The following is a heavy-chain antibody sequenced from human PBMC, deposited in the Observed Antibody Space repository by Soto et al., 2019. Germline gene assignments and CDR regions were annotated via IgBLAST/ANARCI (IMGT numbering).Heavy chain of an antibody. CDR3: ARDASVQWLASYYFDY. CDR2: IKQDGSEK. Sequence: GGSLRLSCAASGFTFSSYWMSWVHQAPGKGLEWVANIKQDGSEKYYVDSVKGRFTISRDNAKNSLYLQMNSLRAEDTAVYYCARDASVQWLASYYFDYWGQGTLVTVSS. D-gene: IGHD6-19*01. V-gene: IGHV3-7*01. CDR1: GFTFSSYW. J-gene: IGHJ4*02.